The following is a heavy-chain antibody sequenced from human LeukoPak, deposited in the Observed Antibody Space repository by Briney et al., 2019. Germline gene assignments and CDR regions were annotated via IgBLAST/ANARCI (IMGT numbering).Heavy chain of an antibody. V-gene: IGHV3-21*01. CDR3: ARADCSGGSCYRNYFDY. CDR2: ISSSSSYI. J-gene: IGHJ4*02. CDR1: GFTFSSYS. D-gene: IGHD2-15*01. Sequence: PGGSLRLSCAASGFTFSSYSMNWVRQAPGKGLEWVSSISSSSSYIYCADSVKGRFTISRDNAKNSLYLQMNSLRAEDTAVYYCARADCSGGSCYRNYFDYWGQGTLVTVSS.